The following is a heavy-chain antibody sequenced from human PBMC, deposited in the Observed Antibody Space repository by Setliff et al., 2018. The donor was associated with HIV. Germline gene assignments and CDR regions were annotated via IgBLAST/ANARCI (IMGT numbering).Heavy chain of an antibody. V-gene: IGHV4-34*04. Sequence: PSETLSLTCAVYGGSLSGYYWSCIRQPPGKGLEWIGEINPVGRNDNYNPSLNNRAAIVLDTSKNQFSLWLTSVTAADTAVYYCARGGLRFKYTFDYWGQGMLVTVSS. D-gene: IGHD3-3*01. CDR3: ARGGLRFKYTFDY. J-gene: IGHJ4*02. CDR1: GGSLSGYY. CDR2: INPVGRND.